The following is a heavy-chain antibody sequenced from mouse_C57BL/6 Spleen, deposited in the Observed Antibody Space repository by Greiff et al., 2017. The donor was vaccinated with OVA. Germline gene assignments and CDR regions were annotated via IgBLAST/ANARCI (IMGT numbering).Heavy chain of an antibody. D-gene: IGHD2-3*01. J-gene: IGHJ3*01. CDR3: ARGDGYYTKFAY. CDR2: IDPSDSYT. Sequence: QVQLQQSGAELVMPGASVKLSCKASGYTFTSYWMHWVKQRPGQGLEWIGEIDPSDSYTNYNQKFKGKSTLTVDKSSSTAYMQLSSLTSEASAVYYCARGDGYYTKFAYWGQGTLVTVSA. CDR1: GYTFTSYW. V-gene: IGHV1-69*01.